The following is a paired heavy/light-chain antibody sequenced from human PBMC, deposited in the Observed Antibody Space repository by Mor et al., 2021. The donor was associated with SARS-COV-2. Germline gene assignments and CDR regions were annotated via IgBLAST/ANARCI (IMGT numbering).Light chain of an antibody. Sequence: QSALTQPASVSGSPGQSITISCTGTSSDVGGYNYVSWYQQHPGKAPKLMIYEVSNRPSGVSNRFSGSKSGNTASLTISGLQAEDEADYYCSSYTNSNYVVFGGGTKLTVL. CDR1: SSDVGGYNY. CDR3: SSYTNSNYVV. CDR2: EVS. J-gene: IGLJ2*01. V-gene: IGLV2-14*01.
Heavy chain of an antibody. CDR3: ARDSSGYTNFDY. CDR2: IYYSGSA. CDR1: GDSISSGDYY. D-gene: IGHD3-22*01. V-gene: IGHV4-30-4*01. Sequence: QVQLQESGPGLVKPSQTLSLTCAVSGDSISSGDYYWSWIRQPPGKGLEWIGYIYYSGSAYYNPSLKSRVTISVDTSKNQFSLKLSSVTAADTAVYYCARDSSGYTNFDYWGQGTLVTVSS. J-gene: IGHJ4*02.